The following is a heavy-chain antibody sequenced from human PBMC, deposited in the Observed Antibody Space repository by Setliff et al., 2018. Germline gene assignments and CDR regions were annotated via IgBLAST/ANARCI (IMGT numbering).Heavy chain of an antibody. CDR3: ATSWGATPFDY. Sequence: GASVKVSCKASGGTFSSYAISWVRQAPGQGLEWMGWISTSNGNTNYAQKLQGRVTMTTDTSTSTAYMELRSLRSDDTAVYYCATSWGATPFDYWGQGTLVTVSS. CDR2: ISTSNGNT. V-gene: IGHV1-18*01. CDR1: GGTFSSYA. J-gene: IGHJ4*02. D-gene: IGHD1-26*01.